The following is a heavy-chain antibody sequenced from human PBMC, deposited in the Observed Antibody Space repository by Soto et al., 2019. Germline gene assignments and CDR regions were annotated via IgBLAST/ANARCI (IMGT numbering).Heavy chain of an antibody. J-gene: IGHJ5*02. CDR2: IYYSGST. CDR3: AREQWFGGYNWFDP. D-gene: IGHD3-10*01. CDR1: GGSISSYY. V-gene: IGHV4-59*01. Sequence: SETLSLTCTVSGGSISSYYWSWIRQPPGKGLEWIGYIYYSGSTNYNPSLKSRVTISVDTSKNQFSLKLSSVTAADTAVYYCAREQWFGGYNWFDPWGQGTLVTVSS.